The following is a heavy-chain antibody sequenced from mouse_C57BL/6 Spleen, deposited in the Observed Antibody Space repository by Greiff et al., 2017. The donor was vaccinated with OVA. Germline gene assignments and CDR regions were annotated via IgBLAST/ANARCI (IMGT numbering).Heavy chain of an antibody. J-gene: IGHJ2*01. CDR3: ARATTVVAHYFDY. CDR1: GYTFTSYW. D-gene: IGHD1-1*01. CDR2: IDPSDSYT. V-gene: IGHV1-69*01. Sequence: QVQLKQPGAELVMPGASVKLSCKASGYTFTSYWMHWVKQRPGQGLEWIGEIDPSDSYTNYNQKFKGKSTLTVDTSSSTAYMQLSSLTSADSAVDYCARATTVVAHYFDYWGQGTTLTGSS.